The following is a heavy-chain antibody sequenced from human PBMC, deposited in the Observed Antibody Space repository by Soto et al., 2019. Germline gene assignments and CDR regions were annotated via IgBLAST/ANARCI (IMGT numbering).Heavy chain of an antibody. V-gene: IGHV1-58*01. CDR2: IVVGSGNT. CDR3: ATDQGLCGGDCYFY. CDR1: GFTFTSSA. Sequence: SVKVSCKASGFTFTSSAVQWVRQARGQRLEGIGWIVVGSGNTNYAQKFQERVTITGDMSTGTAYMELSSLRSEDTAVYYCATDQGLCGGDCYFYWGQGTLVTVSS. D-gene: IGHD2-21*02. J-gene: IGHJ4*02.